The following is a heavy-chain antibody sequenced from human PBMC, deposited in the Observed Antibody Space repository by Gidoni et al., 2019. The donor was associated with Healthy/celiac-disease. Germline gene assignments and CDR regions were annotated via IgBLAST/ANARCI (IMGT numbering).Heavy chain of an antibody. CDR1: GGTFSSYA. D-gene: IGHD6-6*01. Sequence: QVQLVQSGAEVKKPGSSVKVSCKASGGTFSSYAISWVRQAPGQGLEWMGRIIPILGIANYAQKFQGRVTITADKSTSTAYMELSSLRSEDTAVYYCARGSSIAARPSYYYGMDVWGQGTTVTVSS. J-gene: IGHJ6*02. CDR3: ARGSSIAARPSYYYGMDV. CDR2: IIPILGIA. V-gene: IGHV1-69*04.